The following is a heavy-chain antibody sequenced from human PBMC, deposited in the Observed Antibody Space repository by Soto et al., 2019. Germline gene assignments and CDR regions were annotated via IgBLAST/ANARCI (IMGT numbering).Heavy chain of an antibody. D-gene: IGHD4-17*01. CDR3: AKDAVSGDGIWLLDS. V-gene: IGHV3-23*01. CDR1: GFTFTNYA. CDR2: LLRSGSTT. Sequence: GGSLRLSCAASGFTFTNYAMTWARQAPGKGLEWVSSLLRSGSTTYYADSVKGRFTISSDISANSLYLQMDSLRAEDTAVYYCAKDAVSGDGIWLLDSWGHGTVVTVSS. J-gene: IGHJ5*01.